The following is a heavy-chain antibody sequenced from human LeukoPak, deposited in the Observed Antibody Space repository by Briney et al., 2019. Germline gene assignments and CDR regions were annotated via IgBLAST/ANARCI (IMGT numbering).Heavy chain of an antibody. V-gene: IGHV3-74*01. D-gene: IGHD1-1*01. Sequence: TGGSLRLSCAASGFTFSSYWMHWVRQAPGKGLVWVSRINSDGSSTSYADSVKGRFTISRDNAKNTLYLQMNSLRAEDTAVYYCAKGEKDWNDGGNWFDPWGQGTLVTVSS. J-gene: IGHJ5*02. CDR1: GFTFSSYW. CDR2: INSDGSST. CDR3: AKGEKDWNDGGNWFDP.